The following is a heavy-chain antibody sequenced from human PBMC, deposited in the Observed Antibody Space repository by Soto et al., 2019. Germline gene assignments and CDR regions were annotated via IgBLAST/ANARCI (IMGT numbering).Heavy chain of an antibody. V-gene: IGHV1-46*01. CDR1: GYTFTSYY. CDR2: INPSGGST. D-gene: IGHD2-15*01. CDR3: ARESCSGGSCYSTVYYYYGMDV. J-gene: IGHJ6*02. Sequence: ASVQVSCKASGYTFTSYYMHWVRQPPGQGLEWMGIINPSGGSTSYAQKFQRRVTMTRDTSTSTVYMELSSLRSEDTAVYYCARESCSGGSCYSTVYYYYGMDVWGQGTTVTVSS.